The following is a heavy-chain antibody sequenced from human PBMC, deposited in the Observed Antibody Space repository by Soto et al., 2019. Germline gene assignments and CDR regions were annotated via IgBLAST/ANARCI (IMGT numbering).Heavy chain of an antibody. CDR1: GGSFSGYY. V-gene: IGHV4-34*01. Sequence: PSETLSLTCTVYGGSFSGYYLSWIRQPPGKGLEWIAEINESGSTNYNPSLKSRVTISVDTSKNQFSLKLSSVTAADTAVYYCAREGYDYIWGSYRNYYYYYMDVWGKGTTVTVSS. D-gene: IGHD3-16*02. CDR3: AREGYDYIWGSYRNYYYYYMDV. J-gene: IGHJ6*03. CDR2: INESGST.